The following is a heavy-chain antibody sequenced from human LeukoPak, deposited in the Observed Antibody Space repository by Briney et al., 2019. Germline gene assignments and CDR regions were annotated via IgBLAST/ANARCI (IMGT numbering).Heavy chain of an antibody. Sequence: ASVKVSCKASGYTFTGYYMYCVRQAPGQGLEWMGWINPKSGGTNYAQKFQGRVTMTRDTSISTAYMELSRLRSEDTAVYYCARGRLRRTRWLVRGDFDYWGQGTLVTVSS. CDR2: INPKSGGT. CDR3: ARGRLRRTRWLVRGDFDY. V-gene: IGHV1-2*02. D-gene: IGHD6-19*01. J-gene: IGHJ4*02. CDR1: GYTFTGYY.